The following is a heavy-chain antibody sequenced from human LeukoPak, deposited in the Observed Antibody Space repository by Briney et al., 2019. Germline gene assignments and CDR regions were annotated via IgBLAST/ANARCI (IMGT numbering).Heavy chain of an antibody. V-gene: IGHV3-23*01. J-gene: IGHJ6*02. CDR2: ISGSGGST. D-gene: IGHD6-19*01. Sequence: PGGSLRLSCAASGFTFSSYVMSWVRQAPGKGLEWVSVISGSGGSTYYADSVKGRFTISRDNSKNTLYLQMNSLRAEDTAVYYCAKGLTFYSYSGMDVWGQGTTVTVSS. CDR1: GFTFSSYV. CDR3: AKGLTFYSYSGMDV.